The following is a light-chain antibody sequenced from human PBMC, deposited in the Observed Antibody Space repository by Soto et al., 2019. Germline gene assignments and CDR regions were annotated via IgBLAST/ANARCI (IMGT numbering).Light chain of an antibody. CDR2: LTS. CDR1: QAVNTR. V-gene: IGKV3-11*01. Sequence: EIVLTQSPATLSSFPGDRVTLSCRASQAVNTRLAWYQHKPAQAPRLLIYLTSNRAAGIPARFSGSGSETDFTLTISDVEPEDFAVYYCHQRQSWPRTFGQGTKVDIK. CDR3: HQRQSWPRT. J-gene: IGKJ1*01.